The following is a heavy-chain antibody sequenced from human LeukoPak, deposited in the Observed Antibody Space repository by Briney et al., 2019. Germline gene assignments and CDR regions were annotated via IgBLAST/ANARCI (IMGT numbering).Heavy chain of an antibody. CDR3: ARSRAFNTGAFDP. D-gene: IGHD7-27*01. J-gene: IGHJ5*02. V-gene: IGHV4-61*01. CDR1: GGSVSSVSYY. CDR2: IYYSGST. Sequence: SDTLSLTCTVSGGSVSSVSYYWSWIRRPPGKGLEWIGYIYYSGSTNYNPSLKSRVTISVDTSKNQFSLRLNSVTAADTAVYYCARSRAFNTGAFDPWGQGSLVTVSS.